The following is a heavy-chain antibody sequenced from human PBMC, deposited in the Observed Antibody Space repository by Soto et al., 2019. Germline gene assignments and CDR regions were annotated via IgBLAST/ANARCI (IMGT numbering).Heavy chain of an antibody. J-gene: IGHJ4*02. CDR1: GFNFSSYV. CDR3: ARDGQLLPRDGLRSSYYFDY. CDR2: IWYDGGNK. Sequence: PGGSLGLSCAASGFNFSSYVMHWVRQAPGKGLEWVAVIWYDGGNKYYADSVKGRFTISRDNSKNTLYLQMNSLRAEDTAVYYCARDGQLLPRDGLRSSYYFDYWGQGTLVTVSS. V-gene: IGHV3-33*01. D-gene: IGHD6-19*01.